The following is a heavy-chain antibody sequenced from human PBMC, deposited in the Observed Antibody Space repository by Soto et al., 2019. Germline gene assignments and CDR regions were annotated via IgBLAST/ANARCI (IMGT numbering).Heavy chain of an antibody. CDR1: GGSISSSSYY. V-gene: IGHV4-39*01. J-gene: IGHJ4*02. CDR3: SRRRAGYSSGWYTFVDY. CDR2: IYYSGST. D-gene: IGHD6-19*01. Sequence: SETLSLTCTVSGGSISSSSYYWGWIRQPPGKGLEWIGSIYYSGSTYYNPSLKSRVTISVDTSKNQFSLKLSSVTAADTAVYYCSRRRAGYSSGWYTFVDYWGQGTLVTVSS.